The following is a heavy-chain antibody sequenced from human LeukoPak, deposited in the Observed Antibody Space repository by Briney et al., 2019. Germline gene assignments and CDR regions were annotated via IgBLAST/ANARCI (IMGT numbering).Heavy chain of an antibody. J-gene: IGHJ4*02. CDR2: ISGSGGST. CDR3: AKGDSFYSYDYSYFDY. V-gene: IGHV3-23*01. CDR1: GFTFSSYA. D-gene: IGHD5-18*01. Sequence: HPGGSLRLSCTASGFTFSSYAMSWVRQAPGKGLEWVSAISGSGGSTYYADSVKGRFTISRDNSKNTLYLQMNSLRAEDTAVYYCAKGDSFYSYDYSYFDYWGQGTLVTVSS.